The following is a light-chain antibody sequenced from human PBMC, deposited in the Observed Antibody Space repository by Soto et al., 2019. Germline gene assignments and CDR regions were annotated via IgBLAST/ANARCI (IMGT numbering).Light chain of an antibody. CDR2: GAS. CDR3: QQYDNSPPWT. V-gene: IGKV3-20*01. CDR1: QSVSSTS. Sequence: EIVLTQSPGTLSFSPGERATLSCRASQSVSSTSIAWYQQKPGQAPRLLIYGASSRATGIPDRFSGSGSGTDFTLTISRLEPEDFAVYYCQQYDNSPPWTFGQGTKVEIK. J-gene: IGKJ1*01.